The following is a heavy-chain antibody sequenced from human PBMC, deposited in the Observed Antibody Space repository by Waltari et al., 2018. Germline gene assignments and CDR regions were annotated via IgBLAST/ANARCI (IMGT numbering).Heavy chain of an antibody. J-gene: IGHJ4*02. D-gene: IGHD7-27*01. Sequence: QVQLVQSGAEVKKPGSSVRVSCRASGGTFSSHSIIWVRQAPGQGLAGMGGIIATFDINNYAPKFQGRLTVSADGARTTAYMDLSSLGSEDPGGFYCARATGDTWVDSWGQGTLVIVSS. CDR2: IIATFDIN. CDR1: GGTFSSHS. V-gene: IGHV1-69*12. CDR3: ARATGDTWVDS.